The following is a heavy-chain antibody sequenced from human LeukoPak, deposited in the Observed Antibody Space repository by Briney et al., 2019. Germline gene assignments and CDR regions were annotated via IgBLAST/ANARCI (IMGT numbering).Heavy chain of an antibody. Sequence: GGSLRLSCAASGFTFSNYAMHWVRQAPGKGPEWVALISYDGSNKNYADSVKGRFTISRDNSKNTLFLQMNSLRTEDTAVFYCAREETWFSTTWYYFDYWGQGTLVTVSS. CDR2: ISYDGSNK. CDR3: AREETWFSTTWYYFDY. CDR1: GFTFSNYA. V-gene: IGHV3-30*04. D-gene: IGHD2-2*01. J-gene: IGHJ4*02.